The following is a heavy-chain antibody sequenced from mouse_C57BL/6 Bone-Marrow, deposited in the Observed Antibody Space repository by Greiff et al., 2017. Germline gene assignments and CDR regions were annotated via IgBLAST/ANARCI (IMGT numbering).Heavy chain of an antibody. CDR3: ARNWDSNYRPAMDY. D-gene: IGHD2-5*01. V-gene: IGHV2-2*01. Sequence: QVQLKESGPGLVQPSQSLSITCTVSGFSLTSYGVHWVRQSPGKGLEWLGVIWSGGSTDYNAAFISRLSISKDNSKSQVFFKMNSLQADDTAIYYCARNWDSNYRPAMDYWGQGTSVTVSS. CDR1: GFSLTSYG. CDR2: IWSGGST. J-gene: IGHJ4*01.